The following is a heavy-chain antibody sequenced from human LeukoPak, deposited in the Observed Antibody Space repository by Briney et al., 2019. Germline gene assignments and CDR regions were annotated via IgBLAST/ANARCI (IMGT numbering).Heavy chain of an antibody. J-gene: IGHJ3*02. CDR2: MNPNSGNT. D-gene: IGHD3-10*01. V-gene: IGHV1-8*01. CDR3: ARVETLLLWPHAFDI. CDR1: GYTFTSYD. Sequence: ASVKVSCKASGYTFTSYDTNWVRQATGQGLEWMGWMNPNSGNTGYAQKFQGRVTMTTDTSTSTAYMELRSLRSDDTAVYYCARVETLLLWPHAFDIWGQGTMVTVSS.